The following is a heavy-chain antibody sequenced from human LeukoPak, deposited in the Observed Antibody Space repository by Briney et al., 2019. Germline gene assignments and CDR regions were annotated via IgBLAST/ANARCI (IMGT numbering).Heavy chain of an antibody. D-gene: IGHD3-3*01. CDR1: GYTFTSYD. Sequence: ASVKVSCKASGYTFTSYDINWVRQATGQGREWMGWMNPNSGKTGYAQNFQGRVTMTRNTSISTAYMELSSLRSEDTAVYYCTIFGGDNYYMDVWGKGTTVTVSS. V-gene: IGHV1-8*01. CDR3: TIFGGDNYYMDV. CDR2: MNPNSGKT. J-gene: IGHJ6*03.